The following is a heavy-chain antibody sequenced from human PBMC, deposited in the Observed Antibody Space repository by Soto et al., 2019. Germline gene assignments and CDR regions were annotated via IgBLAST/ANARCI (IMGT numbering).Heavy chain of an antibody. Sequence: SVKVSCKASGGSFSSSGISWVRQAPGQGLEWVGGIIPIFVTSHYAQKFQGRVTITADESTNTAYMELSSLTSEDTAVYYCASNPLRKDGYNLESPYYYYGMDVWGQGTTVTVSS. CDR2: IIPIFVTS. V-gene: IGHV1-69*13. J-gene: IGHJ6*02. CDR3: ASNPLRKDGYNLESPYYYYGMDV. CDR1: GGSFSSSG. D-gene: IGHD5-18*01.